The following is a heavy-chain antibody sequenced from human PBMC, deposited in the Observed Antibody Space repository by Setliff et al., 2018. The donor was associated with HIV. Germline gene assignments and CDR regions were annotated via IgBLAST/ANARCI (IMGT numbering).Heavy chain of an antibody. V-gene: IGHV4-39*01. J-gene: IGHJ3*02. CDR1: GGSISRRDYC. Sequence: SETLSLTCTVSGGSISRRDYCWGWIRQPPGKGLEWISSVYYTWNTYYNPSLKSRVTVSVDTSKNQFSLKLSSVTAADTAVYYCARHSIAVVIGVPERDDAFDIWGHGTMVTVSS. CDR2: VYYTWNT. CDR3: ARHSIAVVIGVPERDDAFDI. D-gene: IGHD2-21*01.